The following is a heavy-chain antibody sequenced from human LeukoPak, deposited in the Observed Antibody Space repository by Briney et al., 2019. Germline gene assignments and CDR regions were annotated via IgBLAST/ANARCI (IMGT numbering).Heavy chain of an antibody. CDR1: GGSIRGYY. CDR3: ARYCSSTSCSGPYHFDC. CDR2: ISDSGTT. V-gene: IGHV4-59*01. Sequence: SETLSLTCSVSGGSIRGYYWRWIRQPPGKGLEWIGYISDSGTTNYNPSLKSRVTISVDTSKNQFSLKLSSVTAADTAVYYCARYCSSTSCSGPYHFDCWGQGTLVTVSS. J-gene: IGHJ4*02. D-gene: IGHD2-2*01.